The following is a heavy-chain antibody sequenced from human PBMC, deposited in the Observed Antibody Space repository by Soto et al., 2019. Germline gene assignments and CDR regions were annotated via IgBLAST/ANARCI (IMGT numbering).Heavy chain of an antibody. D-gene: IGHD6-6*01. CDR3: AKGGSFRVNWYFDL. J-gene: IGHJ2*01. CDR2: ISYDGSNK. CDR1: GFTFSSYA. Sequence: PGGSLRLSCAASGFTFSSYAMHWVRQAPGKGLEWVAVISYDGSNKYYADSVKGRFTISRDNSKNTLYLQMNSLRAEDTAVYYCAKGGSFRVNWYFDLWGRGTLVTVSS. V-gene: IGHV3-30-3*01.